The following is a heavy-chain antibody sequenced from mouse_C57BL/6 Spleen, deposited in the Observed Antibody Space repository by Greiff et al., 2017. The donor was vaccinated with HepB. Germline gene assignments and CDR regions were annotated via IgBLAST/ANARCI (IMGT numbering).Heavy chain of an antibody. CDR1: GYAFSSSW. D-gene: IGHD1-1*01. CDR3: ARSPLSYYFDY. V-gene: IGHV1-82*01. CDR2: IYPGDGDT. Sequence: QVQLQQSGPELVKPGASVKISCKASGYAFSSSWMNWVKQRPGKGLEWIGRIYPGDGDTNYNGKFKGKATLTADKSSSTAYMQLSSLTSEDSAVYFCARSPLSYYFDYWGQGTTLTVSS. J-gene: IGHJ2*01.